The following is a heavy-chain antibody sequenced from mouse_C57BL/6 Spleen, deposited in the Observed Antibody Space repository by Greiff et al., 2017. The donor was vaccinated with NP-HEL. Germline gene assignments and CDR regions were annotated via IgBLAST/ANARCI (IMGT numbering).Heavy chain of an antibody. CDR3: ARCSSYGGYYYYYAMDY. CDR2: IYPGDGDT. V-gene: IGHV1-82*01. CDR1: GYAFSSSW. Sequence: VKLQESGPELVKPGASVKISCKASGYAFSSSWMNWVKQRPGKGLEWIGRIYPGDGDTNYNGKFKGKATLTADKSSSTAYMQLSSLTSEDSAVYFCARCSSYGGYYYYYAMDYWGQGTSVTVSS. J-gene: IGHJ4*01. D-gene: IGHD1-1*01.